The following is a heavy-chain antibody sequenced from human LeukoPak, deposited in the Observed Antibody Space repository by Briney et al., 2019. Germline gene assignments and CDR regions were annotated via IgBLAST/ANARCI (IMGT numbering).Heavy chain of an antibody. D-gene: IGHD6-13*01. J-gene: IGHJ5*02. CDR2: ISYDGSNK. CDR3: ARGDSSSWYRGSWWFDP. V-gene: IGHV3-30*04. CDR1: GFTFSSYA. Sequence: GGSLRLSCAASGFTFSSYAMHWVRQAPGKGLEWVAVISYDGSNKYYADSVKGRFTISGDNSKNTLYLQMNSLRAEDTAVYYCARGDSSSWYRGSWWFDPWGQGTLVTVSS.